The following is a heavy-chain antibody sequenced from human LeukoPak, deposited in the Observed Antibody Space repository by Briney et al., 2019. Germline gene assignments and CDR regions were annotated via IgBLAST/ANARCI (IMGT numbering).Heavy chain of an antibody. CDR2: ISAYNGNT. J-gene: IGHJ4*02. CDR3: ATDLYGDFHY. D-gene: IGHD4-17*01. V-gene: IGHV1-18*01. Sequence: ASVKVSCKASGYTFTSYGISWVRQAPGQGLEWMGWISAYNGNTNYAQKLQGRVTMTTDTSTSTAYMELRSLRSENTAVYYCATDLYGDFHYWGQGTLVTVSS. CDR1: GYTFTSYG.